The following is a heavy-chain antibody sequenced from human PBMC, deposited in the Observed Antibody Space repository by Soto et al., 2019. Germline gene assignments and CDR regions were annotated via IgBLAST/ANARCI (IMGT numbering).Heavy chain of an antibody. CDR3: AVDASFDY. CDR2: ISGSGGTT. D-gene: IGHD3-9*01. J-gene: IGHJ4*02. Sequence: EVQVLESGEGSVQPGGSLGLSCAASGFSFSNYAMSWVRQAPGKGLEWVSLISGSGGTTYYADSVKGRFTISRDNSKNRLYLQMNSLRAEDTAVYYCAVDASFDYWGQGTLVTVSS. CDR1: GFSFSNYA. V-gene: IGHV3-23*01.